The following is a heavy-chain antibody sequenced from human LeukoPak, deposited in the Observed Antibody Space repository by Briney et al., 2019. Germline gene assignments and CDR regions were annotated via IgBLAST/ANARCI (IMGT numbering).Heavy chain of an antibody. V-gene: IGHV1-69*05. CDR3: ARDRNFNYVWGSYRYNPFDY. D-gene: IGHD3-16*02. J-gene: IGHJ4*02. Sequence: GASVKVSCKASGGTFSSYAISWVRQAPGQGLEWMGRIIPIFGTANYAQKFQGRVTITTDESTSTAYMELSSLRSEDTALYYCARDRNFNYVWGSYRYNPFDYWGQGTLLTVPS. CDR1: GGTFSSYA. CDR2: IIPIFGTA.